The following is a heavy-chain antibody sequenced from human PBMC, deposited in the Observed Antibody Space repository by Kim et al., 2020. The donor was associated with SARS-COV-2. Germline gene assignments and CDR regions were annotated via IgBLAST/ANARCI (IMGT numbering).Heavy chain of an antibody. CDR3: TRDLGCGGDCYSLERGGYYYYYGMDV. Sequence: GGSLRLSCTASGFTFGDYAMSWFRQAPGKGLEWVGFIRSKAYGGTTEYAASVKGRFTISRDDSKSIAYLQMNSLKTEDTAVYYCTRDLGCGGDCYSLERGGYYYYYGMDVWGQGTTVTVSS. CDR1: GFTFGDYA. V-gene: IGHV3-49*03. J-gene: IGHJ6*02. CDR2: IRSKAYGGTT. D-gene: IGHD2-21*02.